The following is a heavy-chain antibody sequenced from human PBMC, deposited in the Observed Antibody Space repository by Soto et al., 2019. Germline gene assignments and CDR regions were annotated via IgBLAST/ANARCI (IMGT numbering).Heavy chain of an antibody. CDR1: GFTFSNYD. Sequence: EVQLLESGGGLVQPGGPLRLSCAASGFTFSNYDMSWVRQAPGKGLEWVSTIDGSGDSAYYADSVRGRFTISRDNSRNTLYLQMNNVRVEDTAIYYCANRNYYYPSGYTHPYLDHWGQGTLVTVSS. V-gene: IGHV3-23*01. CDR3: ANRNYYYPSGYTHPYLDH. J-gene: IGHJ4*02. D-gene: IGHD3-22*01. CDR2: IDGSGDSA.